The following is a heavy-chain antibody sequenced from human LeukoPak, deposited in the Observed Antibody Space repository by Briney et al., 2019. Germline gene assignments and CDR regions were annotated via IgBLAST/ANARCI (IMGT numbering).Heavy chain of an antibody. J-gene: IGHJ4*02. CDR2: IYSSGST. CDR1: GGSISSNF. Sequence: NPSETLSLTCSVSGGSISSNFWSWIRQPPGKGLEWMGYIYSSGSTKYNPSLKSRVTISVDTSKNQFSLKLRSVTAADTAVYYCARCRDEFGDYGFDFWGQGNLVTVSS. D-gene: IGHD4-17*01. CDR3: ARCRDEFGDYGFDF. V-gene: IGHV4-59*01.